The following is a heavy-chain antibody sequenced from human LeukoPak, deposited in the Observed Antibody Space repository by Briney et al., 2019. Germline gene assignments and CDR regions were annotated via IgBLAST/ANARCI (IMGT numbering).Heavy chain of an antibody. Sequence: QPGGSLRLSCAASGFTFSSYWMSWVRQAPGKGLEWVANINQDGSEKYYVGSVKGRFTISRDNAKNSLYLQMSSLRAEDTALYYCASRSSVAASGPGWGQGTPVTVSS. J-gene: IGHJ4*02. V-gene: IGHV3-7*01. D-gene: IGHD2-15*01. CDR2: INQDGSEK. CDR1: GFTFSSYW. CDR3: ASRSSVAASGPG.